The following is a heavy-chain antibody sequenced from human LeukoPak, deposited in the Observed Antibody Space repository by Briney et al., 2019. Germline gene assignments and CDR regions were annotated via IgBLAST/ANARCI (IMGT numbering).Heavy chain of an antibody. V-gene: IGHV1-69*04. CDR2: IIPILGIA. D-gene: IGHD2-21*02. Sequence: GASVKVSYKASGGTFSSYAISWVRQAPGQGLEWMGRIIPILGIANYAQKFQGRVTITADKSTSTAYMELSSLRSEDTAVYYCARGCPYCGGDCFTYWGQGTLVTVSS. CDR3: ARGCPYCGGDCFTY. J-gene: IGHJ4*02. CDR1: GGTFSSYA.